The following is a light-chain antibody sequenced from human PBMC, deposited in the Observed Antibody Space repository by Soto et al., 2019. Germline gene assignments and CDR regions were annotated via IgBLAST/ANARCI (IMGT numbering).Light chain of an antibody. CDR2: GNS. J-gene: IGLJ1*01. CDR3: QSYDSSLSGSNV. Sequence: QSALTQPPSVYGAPGQRVTISCTGSSSNIGAGYDVHWYQQLPGTAPKLLIYGNSNRPSGVPDRFSGSKSGTSASLAITGLQAEDEADYYCQSYDSSLSGSNVFGTGTKVTVL. V-gene: IGLV1-40*01. CDR1: SSNIGAGYD.